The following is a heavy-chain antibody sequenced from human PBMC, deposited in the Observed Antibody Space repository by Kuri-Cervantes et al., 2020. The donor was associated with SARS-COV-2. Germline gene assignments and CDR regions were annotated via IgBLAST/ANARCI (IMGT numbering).Heavy chain of an antibody. CDR3: ARDIVVVPAAIHYYYGMDV. Sequence: ETLSLTCAASGFTFSSSWMHWVCQAPGKGLEWVSSISSSSSYIYYADSVKGRFTISRDNAKNSLYLQMNSLRAEDTAVYYCARDIVVVPAAIHYYYGMDVWGQGTTVTVSS. J-gene: IGHJ6*02. CDR1: GFTFSSSW. V-gene: IGHV3-21*01. CDR2: ISSSSSYI. D-gene: IGHD2-2*02.